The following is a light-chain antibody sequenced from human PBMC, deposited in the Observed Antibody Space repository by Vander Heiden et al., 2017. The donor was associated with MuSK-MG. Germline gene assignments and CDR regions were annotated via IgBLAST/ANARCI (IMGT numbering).Light chain of an antibody. CDR1: QRVLYSSNNKNY. Sequence: DIVMTQSPDSLAVSLGERATINCQSSQRVLYSSNNKNYLAWYQQKPGQPPKLLIYWASTRESGVPDRFSGSGSGTDFTLTISSLQAEDVAVYYCQQYYSTITFGQETRLEIK. CDR3: QQYYSTIT. CDR2: WAS. V-gene: IGKV4-1*01. J-gene: IGKJ5*01.